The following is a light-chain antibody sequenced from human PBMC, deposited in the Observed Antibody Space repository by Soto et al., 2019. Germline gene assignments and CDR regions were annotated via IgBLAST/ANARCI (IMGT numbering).Light chain of an antibody. V-gene: IGKV1-9*01. J-gene: IGKJ2*03. CDR2: PTS. Sequence: DIQLTQSPSFLSASVGDRVTVSCRASQGISTSLAWFQQKAGKVPQLLVYPTSTLQDEVPSRYCGSGSGTYFTLTINILQAEDIATYYCQHLRTYPFSFRPGTKLDIK. CDR1: QGISTS. CDR3: QHLRTYPFS.